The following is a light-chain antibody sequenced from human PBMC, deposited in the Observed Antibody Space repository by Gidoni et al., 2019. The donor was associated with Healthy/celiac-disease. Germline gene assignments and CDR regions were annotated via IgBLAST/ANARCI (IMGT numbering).Light chain of an antibody. CDR2: DAS. CDR3: QQRSNWPVT. CDR1: QSVSSY. V-gene: IGKV3-11*01. J-gene: IGKJ5*01. Sequence: EIVFTQSPATPSLSPGERATLSCRASQSVSSYLAWYQQKPGQAPRLLIYDASNRATGIPARFSGSGSGTDFTLTISSLEPEDFAVYYCQQRSNWPVTFGKGHDWRLN.